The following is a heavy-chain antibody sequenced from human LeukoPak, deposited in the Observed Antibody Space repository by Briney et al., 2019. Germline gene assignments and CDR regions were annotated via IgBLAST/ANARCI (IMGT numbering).Heavy chain of an antibody. CDR2: INPSGGST. Sequence: ASVKVSCKASGYTFTIYYIHWVRQAPGQGLEWMGIINPSGGSTSYAQKFQGRVTMTRDTSTSTVYMELSSLRSEDTAVYYCARVPPYGDYFDYWGQGTLVTVSS. V-gene: IGHV1-46*01. D-gene: IGHD4-17*01. CDR1: GYTFTIYY. J-gene: IGHJ4*02. CDR3: ARVPPYGDYFDY.